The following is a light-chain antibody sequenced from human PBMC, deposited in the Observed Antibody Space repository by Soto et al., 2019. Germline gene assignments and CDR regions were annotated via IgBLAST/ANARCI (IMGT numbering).Light chain of an antibody. J-gene: IGLJ1*01. CDR3: QSYDSRLTAYV. V-gene: IGLV1-40*01. Sequence: QSVLTQPPSVSGAPGQRVTISCTGSSSSIGAGYDVHWYHQLPGAAPKLLVSGNNNRPSGVPDRFSASKSGTSASLAITGLQTEDEAQYYCQSYDSRLTAYVFGTGTTLTVL. CDR1: SSSIGAGYD. CDR2: GNN.